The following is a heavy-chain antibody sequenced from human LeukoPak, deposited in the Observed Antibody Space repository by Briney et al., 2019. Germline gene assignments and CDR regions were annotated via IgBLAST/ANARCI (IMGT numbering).Heavy chain of an antibody. CDR2: IKEDGSEK. J-gene: IGHJ4*02. V-gene: IGHV3-7*05. Sequence: GGSQRLSCAPPGFKFSNYWITWVRPAPGKGLEWVASIKEDGSEKYYVDSMKGRFTISRDNAKNSLYLHMNTLRAEDTAVYYCARGVNGVFRIDYWGQGTLVTVSS. CDR1: GFKFSNYW. CDR3: ARGVNGVFRIDY. D-gene: IGHD2-8*01.